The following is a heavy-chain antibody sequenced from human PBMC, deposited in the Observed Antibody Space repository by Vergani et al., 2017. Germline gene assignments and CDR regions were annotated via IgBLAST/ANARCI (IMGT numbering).Heavy chain of an antibody. CDR1: GGSISSYY. CDR2: IYYSGST. Sequence: QVQLQESGPGLVKPSQTLSLTCTVSGGSISSYYWSWIRQPPGKGLEWIGYIYYSGSTNYNPSLKSRFTISVDTAKNQFSLKLSSVTAAYTAVYYCARDSRSGSYYYYYYGMDVWGQGTTVTVSS. CDR3: ARDSRSGSYYYYYYGMDV. J-gene: IGHJ6*02. D-gene: IGHD3-22*01. V-gene: IGHV4-59*01.